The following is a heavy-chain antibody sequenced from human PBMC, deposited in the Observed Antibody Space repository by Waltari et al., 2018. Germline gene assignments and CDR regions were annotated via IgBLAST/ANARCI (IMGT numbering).Heavy chain of an antibody. J-gene: IGHJ4*02. Sequence: EVQLVESGGGLVQPGGSLRLSCAVSGVTFSDTWIHWVRQTPGKGLMWVSRINPDGRTTNYADSVTGRFTISRDNAKNMVYLQMHSLGAEDTAVYYCATAGNYRFDFWGQGTLVTVSS. CDR3: ATAGNYRFDF. D-gene: IGHD1-26*01. CDR2: INPDGRTT. V-gene: IGHV3-74*01. CDR1: GVTFSDTW.